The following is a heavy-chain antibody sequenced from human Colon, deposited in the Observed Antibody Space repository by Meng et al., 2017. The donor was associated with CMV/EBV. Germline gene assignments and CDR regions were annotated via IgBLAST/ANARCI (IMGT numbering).Heavy chain of an antibody. CDR2: ISSSGSTI. D-gene: IGHD2-2*01. CDR1: GFTFSSYD. V-gene: IGHV3-48*03. J-gene: IGHJ4*02. Sequence: GESLKISCAASGFTFSSYDMTWVRQAPGKGLEWLAYISSSGSTIFYADSVKGRFTISRDNAEKSLYLQMNSLRAEDTAVYFCARDGFAAAFFDSWGQGTLVTVSS. CDR3: ARDGFAAAFFDS.